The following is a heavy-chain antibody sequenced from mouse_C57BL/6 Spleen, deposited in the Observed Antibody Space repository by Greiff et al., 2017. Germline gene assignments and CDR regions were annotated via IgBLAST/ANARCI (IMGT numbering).Heavy chain of an antibody. Sequence: QVQLQQPGAELVKPGASVKLSCKASGYTFTSYWMHWVKQRPGQGLEWIGMIHPNSGSTNYNEKFKSKATLTVDKSSRAPYMHLSSLTSEDSALYDTARAVYVIHEAWFVYWGQGTLFTVSA. V-gene: IGHV1-64*01. CDR2: IHPNSGST. J-gene: IGHJ3*01. D-gene: IGHD2-10*02. CDR1: GYTFTSYW. CDR3: ARAVYVIHEAWFVY.